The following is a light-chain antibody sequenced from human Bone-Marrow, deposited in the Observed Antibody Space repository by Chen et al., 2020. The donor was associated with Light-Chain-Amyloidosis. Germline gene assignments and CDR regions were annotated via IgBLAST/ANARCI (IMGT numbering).Light chain of an antibody. CDR1: NIGSTS. Sequence: SYVRTQPSSVSVAPGQPATIACGGNNIGSTSVHWYRQTPGQAPLLVVYDDSNRPSGIPGRLSGSNSGNTATLTISRVEAGDEADCYCQVWDRSSDRPVFGGGTKLTVL. J-gene: IGLJ3*02. CDR3: QVWDRSSDRPV. CDR2: DDS. V-gene: IGLV3-21*02.